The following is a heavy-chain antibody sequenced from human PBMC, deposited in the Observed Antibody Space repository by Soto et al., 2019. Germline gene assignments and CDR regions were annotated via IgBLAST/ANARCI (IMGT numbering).Heavy chain of an antibody. CDR3: AVSTGSSQYYIDS. J-gene: IGHJ4*02. Sequence: PSETLSLTCTVSGGSINNYYWNWIRQPPGKGLEWIGNIYYSGSTNYNPSLKSRVTISIDTSKEEFSLNLNSVAAADTAVYYCAVSTGSSQYYIDSVGQGALVTVSS. V-gene: IGHV4-59*03. CDR2: IYYSGST. D-gene: IGHD3-22*01. CDR1: GGSINNYY.